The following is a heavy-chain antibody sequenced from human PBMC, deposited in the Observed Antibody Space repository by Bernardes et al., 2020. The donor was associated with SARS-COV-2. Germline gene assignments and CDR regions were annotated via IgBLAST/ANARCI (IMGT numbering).Heavy chain of an antibody. V-gene: IGHV4-39*01. J-gene: IGHJ6*02. D-gene: IGHD2-21*02. CDR2: IYSGGTT. CDR1: GGSISNSNYY. CDR3: AGSSCGRDCYIGGLRSWDYGMDV. Sequence: ETLSLTCSVSGGSISNSNYYWGWIRQPPGKGLEWIGSIYSGGTTYYNPSLQRRVTKSLDTSKNQFSLRLTSVTAADTAVYYCAGSSCGRDCYIGGLRSWDYGMDVWGQGTTVTISS.